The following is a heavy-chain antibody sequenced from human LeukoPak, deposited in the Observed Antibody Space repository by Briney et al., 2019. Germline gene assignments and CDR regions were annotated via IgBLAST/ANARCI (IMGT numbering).Heavy chain of an antibody. Sequence: GGSLRLSCAASGFTFSSYSMNWVRQAPGKGLEWVSSISSSSSYIYYADSVKGRFTISRDNAKNSLYLQMNSLRAEDTAVYYCASGNYDILGDAFGIWGQGTMVTVSS. D-gene: IGHD3-9*01. V-gene: IGHV3-21*01. CDR2: ISSSSSYI. J-gene: IGHJ3*02. CDR1: GFTFSSYS. CDR3: ASGNYDILGDAFGI.